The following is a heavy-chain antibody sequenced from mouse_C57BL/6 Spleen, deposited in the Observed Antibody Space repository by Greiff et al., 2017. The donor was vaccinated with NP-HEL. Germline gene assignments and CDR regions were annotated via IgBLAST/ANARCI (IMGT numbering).Heavy chain of an antibody. CDR3: ARKGSGPGYFDY. D-gene: IGHD3-2*02. CDR1: GYAFSSSW. CDR2: IYPGDGDT. J-gene: IGHJ2*01. Sequence: VKLQQSGPELVKPGASVKISCKASGYAFSSSWMNWVKQRPGKGLEWIGRIYPGDGDTNYNGKFKGKATLTADKSSSTAYMQLSSLTSEDSAVYFCARKGSGPGYFDYWGQGTTLTVSS. V-gene: IGHV1-82*01.